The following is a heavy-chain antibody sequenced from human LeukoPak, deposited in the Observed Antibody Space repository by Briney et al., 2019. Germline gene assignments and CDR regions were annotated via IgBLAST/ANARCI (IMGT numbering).Heavy chain of an antibody. V-gene: IGHV3-23*01. Sequence: GSXRXSCXASGVTFSSYAMSWVRQAQGKGLEWVSAISGSGDSTYYGDSVKVPFTISRTNSHNTLYLQMNSLRADVTAVYSSAKTRPLDSTSYSHGDYWGQGTLVTVSS. CDR1: GVTFSSYA. D-gene: IGHD6-13*01. J-gene: IGHJ4*02. CDR3: AKTRPLDSTSYSHGDY. CDR2: ISGSGDST.